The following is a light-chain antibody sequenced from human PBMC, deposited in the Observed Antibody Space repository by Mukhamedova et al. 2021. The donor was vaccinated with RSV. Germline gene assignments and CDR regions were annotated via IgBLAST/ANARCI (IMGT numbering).Light chain of an antibody. CDR2: RAS. CDR3: QQYNTFSYT. V-gene: IGKV1-5*03. CDR1: QDISHW. J-gene: IGKJ2*01. Sequence: GHSVSITCRASQDISHWLAWYQQQPGKAPRVLIYRASLLESGVPSRFSGSGTGTEFTLTIDNLQPEDSATYYCQQYNTFSYTFGQG.